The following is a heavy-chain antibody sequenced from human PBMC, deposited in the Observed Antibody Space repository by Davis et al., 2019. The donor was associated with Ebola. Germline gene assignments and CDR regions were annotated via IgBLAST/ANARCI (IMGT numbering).Heavy chain of an antibody. D-gene: IGHD4-11*01. Sequence: PSETLSLTCAVYGGSFSGYYWSWIRQPPGKGLEWIGEINHSGSTNYNPSLKSRVTISVDTSKNQFSLKLSSVTAADTAVYYCARGVRPYSNYHYWGQGTLVTVSS. CDR1: GGSFSGYY. CDR3: ARGVRPYSNYHY. V-gene: IGHV4-34*01. J-gene: IGHJ4*02. CDR2: INHSGST.